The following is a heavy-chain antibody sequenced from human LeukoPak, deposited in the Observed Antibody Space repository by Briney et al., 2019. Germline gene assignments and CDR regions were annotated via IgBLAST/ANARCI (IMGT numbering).Heavy chain of an antibody. CDR2: IYYSGST. J-gene: IGHJ4*02. CDR1: GGSVSSGSYY. D-gene: IGHD4-17*01. V-gene: IGHV4-61*01. Sequence: SETLSLTCTVSGGSVSSGSYYWSWIRQPPGTGLEWIGYIYYSGSTNYNPSLKSRVTISVDTSKNQFSLKLSSVTAADTAVYYCARDGYGDLDYWGQGTLVTVSS. CDR3: ARDGYGDLDY.